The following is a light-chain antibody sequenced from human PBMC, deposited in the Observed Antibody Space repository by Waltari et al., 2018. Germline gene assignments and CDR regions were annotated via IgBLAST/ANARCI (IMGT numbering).Light chain of an antibody. Sequence: QSALTQPASVSGSPGQSITISCTGTSSDGGGYNYASWYQQHPGKAPKLIIYEVSNRPSGVSNRFSGSKSGNTGSLTISGLQAEDEADYYCSSYTSSSTVVFGGGTKLTV. CDR3: SSYTSSSTVV. CDR2: EVS. J-gene: IGLJ2*01. V-gene: IGLV2-14*01. CDR1: SSDGGGYNY.